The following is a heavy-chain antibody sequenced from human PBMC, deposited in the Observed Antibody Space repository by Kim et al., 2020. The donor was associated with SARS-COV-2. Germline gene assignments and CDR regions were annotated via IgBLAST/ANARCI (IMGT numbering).Heavy chain of an antibody. Sequence: GSNKYYADSVKRRFTISIDNSKNPLYLQMNSLRAEDTAVYYCASRDAFDIWGQGTMVTVSS. CDR2: GSNK. V-gene: IGHV3-30*01. CDR3: ASRDAFDI. J-gene: IGHJ3*02.